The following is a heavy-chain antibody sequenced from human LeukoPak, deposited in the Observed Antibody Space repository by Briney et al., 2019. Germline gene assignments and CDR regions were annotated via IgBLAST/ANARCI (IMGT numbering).Heavy chain of an antibody. CDR3: ARRRGFWSGYHDAFDI. CDR1: GYTFTKHW. Sequence: GESLKISCKSSGYTFTKHWIAWVRQMPGKGLEWMGTIYPGDSDTTYNPSFEGQVTMSADTSINTAYLQWNNLKASDTAMYYCARRRGFWSGYHDAFDIWGQGTMVTVSS. CDR2: IYPGDSDT. V-gene: IGHV5-51*01. J-gene: IGHJ3*02. D-gene: IGHD3-3*01.